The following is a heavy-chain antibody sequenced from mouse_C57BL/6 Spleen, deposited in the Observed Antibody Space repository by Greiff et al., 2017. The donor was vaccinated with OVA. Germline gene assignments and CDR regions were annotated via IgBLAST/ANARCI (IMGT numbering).Heavy chain of an antibody. V-gene: IGHV5-6*01. CDR1: GFTFSSYG. Sequence: EVQGVESGGDLVKPGGSLKLSCAASGFTFSSYGMSWVRQTPDKRLEWVATISSGGSYTYYPDSVKGRFTISRDNAKNTLYLQMSSLKSEDTAMYYCASTGITTVVATGYFDYWGQGTTLTVSS. CDR3: ASTGITTVVATGYFDY. J-gene: IGHJ2*01. D-gene: IGHD1-1*01. CDR2: ISSGGSYT.